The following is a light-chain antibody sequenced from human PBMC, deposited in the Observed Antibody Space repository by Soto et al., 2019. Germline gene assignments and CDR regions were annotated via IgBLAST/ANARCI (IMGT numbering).Light chain of an antibody. J-gene: IGLJ2*01. V-gene: IGLV2-8*01. CDR3: NSYAGGHVV. CDR2: DVS. CDR1: RSDVGGYNY. Sequence: QSALTQPPSASGSPGQSVTISCTGTRSDVGGYNYVSWYQQHPGKAPKLIIYDVSQRPSGVPDRFSGSKSGNTASLTVSGLQAEDEADYYCNSYAGGHVVFGGGTKVTVL.